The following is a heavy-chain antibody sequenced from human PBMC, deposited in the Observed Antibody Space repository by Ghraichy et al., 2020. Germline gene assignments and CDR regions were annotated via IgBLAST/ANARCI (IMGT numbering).Heavy chain of an antibody. CDR1: GFTFSSYA. Sequence: ETLSLTCAASGFTFSSYAMSWVRQAPGKGLEWVSAISGSGGSTYYADSVKGRFTISRDNSKNTLYLQMNSLRAEDTAVYYCAILSSDYSNYDPFDYWGQGTLVTVSS. D-gene: IGHD4-11*01. CDR2: ISGSGGST. J-gene: IGHJ4*02. V-gene: IGHV3-23*01. CDR3: AILSSDYSNYDPFDY.